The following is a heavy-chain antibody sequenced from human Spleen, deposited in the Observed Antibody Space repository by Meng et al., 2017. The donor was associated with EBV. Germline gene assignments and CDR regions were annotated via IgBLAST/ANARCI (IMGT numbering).Heavy chain of an antibody. J-gene: IGHJ4*02. CDR2: MSADGSKK. D-gene: IGHD1-7*01. CDR3: AKDRNYILDY. Sequence: QLAWWGGGLVQPGRSLGISCAASGFSFSNYGMHWVRQAPGKGLEWVAVMSADGSKKQYADSVRGRFTISRDNSKNTVSLQMNSLRGEDTAVYYCAKDRNYILDYWGQGTLVTVSS. CDR1: GFSFSNYG. V-gene: IGHV3-30*18.